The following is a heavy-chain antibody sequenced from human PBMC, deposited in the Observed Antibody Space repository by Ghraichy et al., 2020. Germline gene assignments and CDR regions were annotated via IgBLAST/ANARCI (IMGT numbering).Heavy chain of an antibody. V-gene: IGHV3-66*01. CDR1: GFTVSSNY. Sequence: GGSLRLSCAASGFTVSSNYMSWVRQAPGKGLEWVSVIYSGGSTYYADSVKGRFTISRDNSKNTLYLQMNSLRAEDTAVYYCARDPLLSHYYDSSGYQEGAFDIWGQGTMVTVSS. CDR2: IYSGGST. J-gene: IGHJ3*02. CDR3: ARDPLLSHYYDSSGYQEGAFDI. D-gene: IGHD3-22*01.